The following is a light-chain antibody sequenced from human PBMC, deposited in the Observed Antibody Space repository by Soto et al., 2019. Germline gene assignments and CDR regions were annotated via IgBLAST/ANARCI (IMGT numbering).Light chain of an antibody. CDR1: DSNIGSNS. Sequence: QSVLTQPPSASGTAGQVVTISCSGGDSNIGSNSVSWYQQHPGKAPKLLISKVSNRPSGVSDRFSGSKSGNTASLTISGLQAEDEADYYCSSFTSAYTFVFGSGTKVTVL. CDR3: SSFTSAYTFV. V-gene: IGLV2-14*01. J-gene: IGLJ1*01. CDR2: KVS.